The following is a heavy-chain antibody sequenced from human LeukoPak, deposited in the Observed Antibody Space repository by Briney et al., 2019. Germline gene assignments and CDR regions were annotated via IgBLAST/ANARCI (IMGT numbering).Heavy chain of an antibody. Sequence: GGSLRLSCAASGFTFRHYAMGWVRQAPGKGLEWVSGISGTDTRTYYADSVKGRFTISRDNAKNSLYLQMNSLRDEDTAVYYCAKSDTYRFDYWGQGTLVTVSS. CDR3: AKSDTYRFDY. V-gene: IGHV3-23*01. J-gene: IGHJ4*02. CDR2: ISGTDTRT. CDR1: GFTFRHYA. D-gene: IGHD2-21*02.